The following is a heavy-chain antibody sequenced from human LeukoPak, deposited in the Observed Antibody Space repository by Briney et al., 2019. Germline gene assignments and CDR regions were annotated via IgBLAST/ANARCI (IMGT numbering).Heavy chain of an antibody. V-gene: IGHV1-18*01. CDR2: ISAYNGNT. D-gene: IGHD2-21*02. J-gene: IGHJ4*02. CDR3: ARDPLPVVVTAAPLDY. CDR1: GYTFTSYG. Sequence: ASVRVSCKASGYTFTSYGISWVRQTPGQGLEWMGWISAYNGNTNYAQKLQGRVTMTTDTSTSTAYMELRSLRSDDTAVYYCARDPLPVVVTAAPLDYWGQGILVTVSS.